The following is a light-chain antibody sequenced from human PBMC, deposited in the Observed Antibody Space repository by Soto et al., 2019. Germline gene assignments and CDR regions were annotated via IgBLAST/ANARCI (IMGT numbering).Light chain of an antibody. J-gene: IGKJ5*01. CDR1: QTVSSN. V-gene: IGKV3D-15*01. CDR2: GAS. CDR3: QQYNNWPIT. Sequence: EIVLTQSPGTLSLSPGERATLFCRASQTVSSNLAWYQQIPGQAPRLLIYGASTRDTGIPARFSGSGAATECTRTISSLQSEDVEVDSCQQYNNWPITFGQGTRLEI.